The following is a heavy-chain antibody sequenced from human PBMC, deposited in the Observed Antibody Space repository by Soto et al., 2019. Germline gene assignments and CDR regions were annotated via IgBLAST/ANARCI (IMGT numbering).Heavy chain of an antibody. J-gene: IGHJ4*02. CDR3: ARGPLMVYASGFYYFDY. CDR2: INPNSGGT. CDR1: GYTFTGYY. Sequence: ASVKVSCKASGYTFTGYYMHWVRQAPGQGLEWMGWINPNSGGTNYAQKFQGWVTMTRDTSISTAYMELSRLRSDDTAVYYRARGPLMVYASGFYYFDYWGQGTLVTVSS. D-gene: IGHD2-8*01. V-gene: IGHV1-2*04.